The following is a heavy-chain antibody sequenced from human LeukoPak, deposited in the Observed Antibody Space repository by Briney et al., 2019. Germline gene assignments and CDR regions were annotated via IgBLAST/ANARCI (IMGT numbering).Heavy chain of an antibody. CDR1: GGSVSSGSYY. Sequence: SEILSLTCTVSGGSVSSGSYYWSWIRQPPGKGLEWIGYIYYSGSTNYNPSLKSRVTISVDTSKNQFSLKLSSVTAADTAVYYCARGFGSGWFLYYYGMDVWGQGTTVTVSS. D-gene: IGHD6-19*01. J-gene: IGHJ6*02. CDR3: ARGFGSGWFLYYYGMDV. V-gene: IGHV4-61*01. CDR2: IYYSGST.